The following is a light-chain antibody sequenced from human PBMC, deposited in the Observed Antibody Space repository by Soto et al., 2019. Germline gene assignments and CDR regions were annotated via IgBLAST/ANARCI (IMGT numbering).Light chain of an antibody. V-gene: IGKV2-24*01. J-gene: IGKJ2*01. CDR3: MQAPQYPPYT. CDR2: SVS. CDR1: QSLLHSDGTTY. Sequence: DVVLTQTPLSSPVTLGQPASISCRSSQSLLHSDGTTYLSLLHQRPGPPPRLPIYSVSNRFSGVPHRASGSGAGTGFTLKISRVEAEDVEVYYCMQAPQYPPYTFGQGTKLEI.